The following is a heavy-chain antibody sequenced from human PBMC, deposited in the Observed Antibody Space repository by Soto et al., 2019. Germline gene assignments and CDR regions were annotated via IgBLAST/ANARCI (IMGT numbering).Heavy chain of an antibody. Sequence: QVQLVESGGGVAQPGRSLRLSCTVSGFTFSGHAMHWVRQAPGKGLEWVTQIWYDGSNKYYAESVKGRFTISRDNSKNTLYLQMNSLRVEDTAVYYCARDGQGLAPYALDAWGQGTSVTVSS. CDR2: IWYDGSNK. V-gene: IGHV3-33*01. D-gene: IGHD6-19*01. CDR3: ARDGQGLAPYALDA. J-gene: IGHJ6*02. CDR1: GFTFSGHA.